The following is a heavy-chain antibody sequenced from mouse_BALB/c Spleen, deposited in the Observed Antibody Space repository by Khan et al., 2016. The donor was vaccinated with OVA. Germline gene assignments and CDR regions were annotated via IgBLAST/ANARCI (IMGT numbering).Heavy chain of an antibody. CDR3: TRSGYANPFAF. Sequence: QVQLQQSGAELVKPGASVKLSCKASGYTFSSYYMYWVKQRPGQGLEWIGGINPSNDVTNFNEKFETKATLTVDKSSSTAYRQLSSLTSEDSAVYYCTRSGYANPFAFWGQGTLVTVSA. CDR2: INPSNDVT. V-gene: IGHV1S81*02. CDR1: GYTFSSYY. J-gene: IGHJ3*01. D-gene: IGHD2-10*02.